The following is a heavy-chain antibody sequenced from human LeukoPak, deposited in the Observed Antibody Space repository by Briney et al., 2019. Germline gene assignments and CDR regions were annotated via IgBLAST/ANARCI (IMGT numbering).Heavy chain of an antibody. CDR2: IVGYGGNT. Sequence: GESLRLSCAASGFTFNNYAMTWVRRAPGKGLEWVSGIVGYGGNTYYADSVKGRFTISRDNSKNTLYLQMNSLRAEDTAVYYCAKDRGSGGWLFDYWGQGTLVTVSS. V-gene: IGHV3-23*01. CDR1: GFTFNNYA. J-gene: IGHJ4*02. CDR3: AKDRGSGGWLFDY. D-gene: IGHD6-19*01.